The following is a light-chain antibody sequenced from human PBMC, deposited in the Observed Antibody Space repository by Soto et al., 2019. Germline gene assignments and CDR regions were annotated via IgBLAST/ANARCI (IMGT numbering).Light chain of an antibody. CDR3: LVRSKWPRTLS. Sequence: EIVLTQSPATLSLSPGERATLSCRASQSVSSYLAWYQQKPGQAPRLLIYDASNRATGIPARFSGSGSGTEFRIAIRALEPEDSAVYYCLVRSKWPRTLSFGGETKVESK. V-gene: IGKV3-11*01. CDR1: QSVSSY. CDR2: DAS. J-gene: IGKJ4*01.